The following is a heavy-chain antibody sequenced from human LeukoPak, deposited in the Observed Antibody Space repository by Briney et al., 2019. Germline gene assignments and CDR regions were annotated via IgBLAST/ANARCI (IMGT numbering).Heavy chain of an antibody. J-gene: IGHJ5*02. CDR3: ARDRGLGYCSSTSCYGVYNWFDP. CDR2: IIPILGTA. CDR1: GGTFSSYA. V-gene: IGHV1-69*01. D-gene: IGHD2-2*01. Sequence: ASVKVSCKASGGTFSSYAISWVRQAPGQGLEWMGGIIPILGTANYAQKFQGRVTITADESTSTAYMELSSLRSEDTAVYYCARDRGLGYCSSTSCYGVYNWFDPWGQGTLVTVSS.